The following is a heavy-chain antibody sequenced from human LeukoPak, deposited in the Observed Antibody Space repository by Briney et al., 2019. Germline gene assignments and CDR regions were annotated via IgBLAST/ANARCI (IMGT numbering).Heavy chain of an antibody. Sequence: PSETLSLTCTVSGGSVTRGACSWTWIRQPVGKGLEWIGRIYTSGDTKYNPSLKSRVTISVGASNNQFSLKLTSVTAADTAVYYCASGDYGAGSPVMRYWGHGTLVIVSS. CDR3: ASGDYGAGSPVMRY. CDR1: GGSVTRGACS. D-gene: IGHD3-10*01. V-gene: IGHV4-61*02. CDR2: IYTSGDT. J-gene: IGHJ4*01.